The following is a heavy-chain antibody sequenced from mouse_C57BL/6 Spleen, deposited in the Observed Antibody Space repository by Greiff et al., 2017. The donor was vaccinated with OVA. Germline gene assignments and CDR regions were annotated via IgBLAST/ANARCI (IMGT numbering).Heavy chain of an antibody. CDR3: ARQGYYDYEYYAMDY. CDR2: ISGGGGNT. Sequence: EVHLVESGGGLVKPGGSLKLSCAASGFTFSSYTMSWVRQTPEKRLEWVATISGGGGNTYYPDSVKGRFTISRDNAKNTLYLQMSSLRSEDTALYYCARQGYYDYEYYAMDYWGQGTSVTVSS. D-gene: IGHD2-4*01. CDR1: GFTFSSYT. V-gene: IGHV5-9*01. J-gene: IGHJ4*01.